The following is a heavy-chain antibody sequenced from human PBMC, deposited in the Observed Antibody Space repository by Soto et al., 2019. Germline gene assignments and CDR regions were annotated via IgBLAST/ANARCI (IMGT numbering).Heavy chain of an antibody. V-gene: IGHV1-69*13. J-gene: IGHJ4*02. CDR2: IIPIFGTA. D-gene: IGHD3-22*01. CDR1: GGTFSSYA. Sequence: SVKVSCKAAGGTFSSYAISWVRQAPGQGLEWMGGIIPIFGTANYARKFQGRVTITADESTSTAYMELSSLTSEDTAVYCCARRSDSSGYSYWGQGTLVTVSS. CDR3: ARRSDSSGYSY.